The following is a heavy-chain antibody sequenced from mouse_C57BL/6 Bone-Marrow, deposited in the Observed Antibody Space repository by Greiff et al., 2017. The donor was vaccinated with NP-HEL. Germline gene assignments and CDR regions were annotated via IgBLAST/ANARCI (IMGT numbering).Heavy chain of an antibody. V-gene: IGHV5-17*01. CDR1: GFTFSDYG. Sequence: EVQRVESGGGLVKPGGSLKLPCAASGFTFSDYGMHWVRQAPEKGLEWVAYISRGSSTIYYADTVKGRFIISRDNAKNTLFLQMNSLGSEDTAMYYCADMDNWGQGTSVTVSS. CDR2: ISRGSSTI. CDR3: ADMDN. J-gene: IGHJ4*01.